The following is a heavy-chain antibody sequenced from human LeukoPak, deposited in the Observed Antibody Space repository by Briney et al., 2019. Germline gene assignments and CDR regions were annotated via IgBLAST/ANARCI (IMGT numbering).Heavy chain of an antibody. D-gene: IGHD1-26*01. J-gene: IGHJ4*02. Sequence: GGSLRLPCAASGFTFSSYAMSWVRQAPGKGLEWVSAISGSGGSTYYADSVKGRFTISRDNSKNTLYLQMNSLRAEDTAVYYCAKDQEGIVGADWGQGTLVTVSS. CDR3: AKDQEGIVGAD. V-gene: IGHV3-23*01. CDR1: GFTFSSYA. CDR2: ISGSGGST.